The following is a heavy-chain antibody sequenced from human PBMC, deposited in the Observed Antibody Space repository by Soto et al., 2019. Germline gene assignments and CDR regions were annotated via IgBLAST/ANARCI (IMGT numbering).Heavy chain of an antibody. Sequence: PSVKVSCRASGYTFTSYGISWVRQTPGQGLEWMGWISAYNGNTNYAQKLQGRVTMTTDTSTSTAYMELRSLRSDDTAVYYCARDRSIRSGSYYRGVNYYGMDVWGQGTTVTVSS. J-gene: IGHJ6*02. CDR2: ISAYNGNT. CDR3: ARDRSIRSGSYYRGVNYYGMDV. V-gene: IGHV1-18*01. CDR1: GYTFTSYG. D-gene: IGHD3-10*01.